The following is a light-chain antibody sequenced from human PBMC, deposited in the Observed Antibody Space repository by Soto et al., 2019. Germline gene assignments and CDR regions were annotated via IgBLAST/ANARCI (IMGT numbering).Light chain of an antibody. CDR2: EVN. Sequence: QSALTQPASVSGSPGQSITISCTGTSCDIGGYNYVSWYQQHPGKAPKLMIYEVNNRPSGVSNRFSGSKSGNTASLTISGLQAEDEADYYCSSYTSSSTLWVFGGGTKVTVL. J-gene: IGLJ3*02. V-gene: IGLV2-14*01. CDR1: SCDIGGYNY. CDR3: SSYTSSSTLWV.